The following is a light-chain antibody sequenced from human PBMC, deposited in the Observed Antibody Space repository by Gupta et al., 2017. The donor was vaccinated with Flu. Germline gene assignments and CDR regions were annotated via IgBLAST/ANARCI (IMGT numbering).Light chain of an antibody. CDR3: QQCNTFPWT. J-gene: IGKJ1*01. CDR2: KSS. V-gene: IGKV1-5*03. Sequence: NQPSPSPSSLSAYVGDRVIIACRASQSISEWLAWYQQKPGKAPNLPIDKSSNLESGVPSRFGGSGSGTEFTLTITSLQPDDFATYYCQQCNTFPWTFGQGTQVEI. CDR1: QSISEW.